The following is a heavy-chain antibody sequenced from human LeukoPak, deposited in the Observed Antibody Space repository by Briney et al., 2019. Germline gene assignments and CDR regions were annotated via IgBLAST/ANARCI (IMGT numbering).Heavy chain of an antibody. J-gene: IGHJ4*02. CDR3: ARGLSSGYTYFDY. CDR1: GFTFSSYG. Sequence: GGSLRLSCAASGFTFSSYGMHWVRQAPGKGLEWVAVIWYDGSNKYYADSVKGRFTISRDNPKNTLYLQMNSLRAEDTAVYYCARGLSSGYTYFDYWGQGTLVTVSS. V-gene: IGHV3-33*01. CDR2: IWYDGSNK. D-gene: IGHD3-22*01.